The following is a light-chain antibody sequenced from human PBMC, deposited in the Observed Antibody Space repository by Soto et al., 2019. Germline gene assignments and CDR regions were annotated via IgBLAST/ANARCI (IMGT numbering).Light chain of an antibody. CDR2: GAF. CDR3: QQYGSSPGT. Sequence: EIVMTQSPATLSVSPGEGATLSCRASQSVSSNLAWYQQKPGQAPRLLVYGAFIGATGIPARFSGSGSGTEFTLTISSLQSEDFAVYLCQQYGSSPGTFGQGTKLEIK. CDR1: QSVSSN. J-gene: IGKJ2*01. V-gene: IGKV3-15*01.